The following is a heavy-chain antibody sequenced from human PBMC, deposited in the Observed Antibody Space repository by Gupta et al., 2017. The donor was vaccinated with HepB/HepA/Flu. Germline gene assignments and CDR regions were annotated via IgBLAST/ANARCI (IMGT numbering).Heavy chain of an antibody. V-gene: IGHV3-30*18. Sequence: QVQLAESGGGVVQPGRSLRLSCAGSGFTFSSHGMNWVRQAPGKGLEWVAVISSDDGSLKYYADSVKGRFTISRDKSRNTLYLQMNSLRAEDTAVYHCAKEVGVSGESYMAYFDHWGQGILVTVSS. D-gene: IGHD1-26*01. CDR3: AKEVGVSGESYMAYFDH. CDR2: ISSDDGSLK. CDR1: GFTFSSHG. J-gene: IGHJ4*02.